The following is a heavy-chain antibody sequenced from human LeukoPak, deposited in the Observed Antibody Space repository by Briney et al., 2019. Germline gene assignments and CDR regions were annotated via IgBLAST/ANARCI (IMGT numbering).Heavy chain of an antibody. Sequence: NPSETLSLTCTVSGASMSSYYWSWIRQPPGKGLEWIGYIYYSGSTNYYPSLESRVTISVDTSKNQFPLKLSSVTAADTAAYYCARLPTGRWLQLYAFDIWGQGTTVTVSS. CDR3: ARLPTGRWLQLYAFDI. CDR1: GASMSSYY. D-gene: IGHD5-24*01. V-gene: IGHV4-59*08. CDR2: IYYSGST. J-gene: IGHJ3*02.